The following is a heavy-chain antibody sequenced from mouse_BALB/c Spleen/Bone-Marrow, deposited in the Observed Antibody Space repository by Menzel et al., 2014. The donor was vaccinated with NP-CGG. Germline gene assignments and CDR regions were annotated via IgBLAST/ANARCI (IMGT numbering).Heavy chain of an antibody. Sequence: QVQLQQSGAELVKPGASVKLSCKASGCTFTSYYMYWVKQRPGQGLEWIGEINPSNGGADFNEKFKIKATLTVDKSSSTAYMQLSSLTSENSAVYYCTTSRGYNWFAYWGQGTLVTVSA. CDR1: GCTFTSYY. V-gene: IGHV1S16*01. J-gene: IGHJ3*01. CDR3: TTSRGYNWFAY. CDR2: INPSNGGA. D-gene: IGHD2-2*01.